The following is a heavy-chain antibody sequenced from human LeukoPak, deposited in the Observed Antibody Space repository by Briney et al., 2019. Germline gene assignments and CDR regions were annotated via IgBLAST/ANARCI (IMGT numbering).Heavy chain of an antibody. Sequence: ASVQVSCMASGYTFTSYGIRWVRQAPGHGLEWMGWISAYIGNTNYAQKLQARVTMTTDTSTSTAYMELRSLRSDDTAVYYRARDRGRKYYYDSSGTSYYYGMDVWGQGTTVTVSS. D-gene: IGHD3-22*01. CDR1: GYTFTSYG. CDR3: ARDRGRKYYYDSSGTSYYYGMDV. V-gene: IGHV1-18*01. CDR2: ISAYIGNT. J-gene: IGHJ6*02.